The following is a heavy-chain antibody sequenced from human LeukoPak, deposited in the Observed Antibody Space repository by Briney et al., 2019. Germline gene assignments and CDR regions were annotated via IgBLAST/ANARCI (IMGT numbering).Heavy chain of an antibody. J-gene: IGHJ4*02. CDR2: VDPEDGET. CDR1: GYTLTELS. V-gene: IGHV1-24*01. CDR3: ATDPNYYGSGSLDY. D-gene: IGHD3-10*01. Sequence: ASVKVSCKVSGYTLTELSMHWVRQAPGKGLKWMGSVDPEDGETIYAQKFQGRVTMTEDTSTDTVYMELSSLRSEDTAMYYCATDPNYYGSGSLDYWGQGTLVTVSS.